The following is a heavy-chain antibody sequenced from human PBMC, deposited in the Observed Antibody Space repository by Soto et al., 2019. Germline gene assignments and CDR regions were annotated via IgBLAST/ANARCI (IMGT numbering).Heavy chain of an antibody. CDR2: INPNSGGT. D-gene: IGHD3-22*01. V-gene: IGHV1-2*02. J-gene: IGHJ3*02. CDR3: AAARGYYDSSGSAVGAAFDI. CDR1: GYTFTGYY. Sequence: GASVKVSCKASGYTFTGYYMHWVRQAPGQGLEWMGWINPNSGGTNYAQKFQGRVTMTRDTSTSTVYMELSSLTSEDTAVYYCAAARGYYDSSGSAVGAAFDIWGQGTMVTVSS.